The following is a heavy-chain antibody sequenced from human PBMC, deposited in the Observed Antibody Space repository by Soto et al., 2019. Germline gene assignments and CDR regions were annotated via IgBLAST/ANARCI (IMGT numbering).Heavy chain of an antibody. CDR3: PRLDCSSTSCYHYGMDV. J-gene: IGHJ6*02. D-gene: IGHD2-2*01. Sequence: VETLKISFNGSGYIITRYWIRSVLQMPGKVLQWMGIIYPSDSYTNYSPSLQGNGTISADKSISTAYLQWSSLKASDTAMYYCPRLDCSSTSCYHYGMDVWGQGTTLPVYS. CDR1: GYIITRYW. V-gene: IGHV5-10-1*01. CDR2: IYPSDSYT.